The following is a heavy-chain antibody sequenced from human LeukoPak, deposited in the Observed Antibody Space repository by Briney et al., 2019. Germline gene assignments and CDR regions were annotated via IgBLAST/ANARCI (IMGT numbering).Heavy chain of an antibody. J-gene: IGHJ4*02. V-gene: IGHV4-4*02. Sequence: SETLSLTCAVSGGSISSSNWWTWVRQPPGEGLEWIGEVHLSGRTNYNPSLESRVTMSVDMSENHISLKLTSVTAADTAVYYCAREGGPYRPLDYSGQGTLVTVSS. CDR3: AREGGPYRPLDY. CDR1: GGSISSSNW. CDR2: VHLSGRT.